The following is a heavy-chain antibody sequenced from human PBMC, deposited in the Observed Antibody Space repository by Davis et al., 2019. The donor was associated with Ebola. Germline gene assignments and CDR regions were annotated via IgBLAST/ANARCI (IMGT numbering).Heavy chain of an antibody. D-gene: IGHD5-18*01. Sequence: SCAASGFTFSSYAMHWVRQAPGKGLEWVAVISYDGSNKYYADSVKGRFTISRDNSKNTLYLQMNSLRAEDTAVYYCARYTAMDYWGQGTLVTVSS. CDR3: ARYTAMDY. V-gene: IGHV3-30-3*01. J-gene: IGHJ4*02. CDR2: ISYDGSNK. CDR1: GFTFSSYA.